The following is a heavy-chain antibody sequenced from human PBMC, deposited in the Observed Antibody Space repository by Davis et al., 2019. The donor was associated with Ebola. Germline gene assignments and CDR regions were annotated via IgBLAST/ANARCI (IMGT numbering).Heavy chain of an antibody. Sequence: ASVKVSCKASGYTFTGYYMHWVRQAPGQGLEWMGWINPNSGGTNYAQKFQGWVTMTRDTPISTAYMELSRLRSDDTAVYYCARGRGGWYLMDYWGQGTLITVSS. V-gene: IGHV1-2*04. CDR1: GYTFTGYY. D-gene: IGHD6-19*01. J-gene: IGHJ4*02. CDR3: ARGRGGWYLMDY. CDR2: INPNSGGT.